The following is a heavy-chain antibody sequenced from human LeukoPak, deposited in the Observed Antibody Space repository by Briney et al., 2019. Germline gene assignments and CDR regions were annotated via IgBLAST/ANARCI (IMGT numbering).Heavy chain of an antibody. D-gene: IGHD3-10*01. V-gene: IGHV6-1*01. Sequence: SQTLSLTCAIYGDSVSSNNAAWNWIRQSPSRGLEWLGRTYYRSDWYNDYAVSVTSRITINPDTSKNQFSLQLNSVTPEDTAVYYCARARLHHNYGSGTNFDYWGQGTLVTVSS. CDR1: GDSVSSNNAA. CDR3: ARARLHHNYGSGTNFDY. CDR2: TYYRSDWYN. J-gene: IGHJ4*02.